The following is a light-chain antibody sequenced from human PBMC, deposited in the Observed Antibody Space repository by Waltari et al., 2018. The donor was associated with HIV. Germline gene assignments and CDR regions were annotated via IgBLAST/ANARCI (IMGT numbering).Light chain of an antibody. J-gene: IGLJ2*01. CDR1: NSAFRISNH. Sequence: HSALTQPASVSASPGQSLTIACTGTNSAFRISNHASWYQQHPGKVPKCILYEVVSRPSGVSHRFSGSQSGNTASLTISGLQAEDEADYYCSSYTSNDTVLFGGGTKVTVL. CDR3: SSYTSNDTVL. CDR2: EVV. V-gene: IGLV2-14*01.